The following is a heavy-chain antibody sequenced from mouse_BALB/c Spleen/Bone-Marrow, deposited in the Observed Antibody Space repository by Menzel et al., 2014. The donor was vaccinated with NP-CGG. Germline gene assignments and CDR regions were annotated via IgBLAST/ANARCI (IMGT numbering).Heavy chain of an antibody. CDR2: IRSKSNNYAT. CDR3: VRHSYYYGSSYHAMDY. CDR1: GFTFNTYA. V-gene: IGHV10-1*02. Sequence: EVHLVESGGGLVQPKGSLKLSCAASGFTFNTYAMNWVRQAPGKGLEWVARIRSKSNNYATYYADSVKDRFTISRDDSQSMLYLQMNNLKTEDTAMYYCVRHSYYYGSSYHAMDYWGQGTSVTVSS. D-gene: IGHD1-1*01. J-gene: IGHJ4*01.